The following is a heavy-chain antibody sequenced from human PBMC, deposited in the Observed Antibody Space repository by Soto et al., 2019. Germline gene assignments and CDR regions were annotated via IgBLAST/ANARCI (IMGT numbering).Heavy chain of an antibody. CDR3: ARVSNELPPPWNYVFDY. V-gene: IGHV4-30-4*01. D-gene: IGHD1-7*01. J-gene: IGHJ4*02. Sequence: TVSDDSFRGADYYWSWIRQPLGKGPEWIGYTYYNGDTKYNPALKSRVTMSVDTSKNQFSLRLSSVTAADTAVYYCARVSNELPPPWNYVFDYWGQGTLVTVSS. CDR2: TYYNGDT. CDR1: DDSFRGADYY.